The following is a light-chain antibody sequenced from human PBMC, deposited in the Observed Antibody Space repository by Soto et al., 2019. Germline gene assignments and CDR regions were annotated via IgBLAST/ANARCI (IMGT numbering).Light chain of an antibody. CDR2: DAS. CDR3: QQYNSYSLFT. CDR1: QSISSY. J-gene: IGKJ3*01. V-gene: IGKV1-5*01. Sequence: DIKKTQPPSSISATVADRITITCRLSQSISSYLNWYQQKPGKAPKLLIYDASSLESGVPSRFSGSGSGTEFTLTISSLQPDDFATYYCQQYNSYSLFTFGPGTKVDI.